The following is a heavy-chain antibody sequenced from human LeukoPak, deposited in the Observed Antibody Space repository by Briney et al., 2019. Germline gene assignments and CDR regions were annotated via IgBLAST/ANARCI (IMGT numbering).Heavy chain of an antibody. D-gene: IGHD5-18*01. J-gene: IGHJ4*02. CDR1: GDSISTYH. CDR3: ARDKRHSYGRYFDH. V-gene: IGHV4-59*01. CDR2: MQSTGNS. Sequence: PSETLSLTCSVSGDSISTYHWNWIRKPPGKGLEWIGYMQSTGNSNYNPSLKSRVSMSVETSKNRIVLNPSSVTAADTAVYYCARDKRHSYGRYFDHWGQGLLVTVSS.